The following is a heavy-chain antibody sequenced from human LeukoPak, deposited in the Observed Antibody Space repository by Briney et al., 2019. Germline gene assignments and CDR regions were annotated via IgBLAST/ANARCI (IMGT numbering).Heavy chain of an antibody. CDR2: ISGSGDNT. CDR3: ASQLELRYYYYMDV. Sequence: GRSLRLSCAASGFTFSSYAMSWVRQAAGKGLEWVSGISGSGDNTYYADSVKGRFTISRDNSKNTLYLQMNGLRAEDTALYYCASQLELRYYYYMDVWGKGTTVTVSS. CDR1: GFTFSSYA. J-gene: IGHJ6*03. V-gene: IGHV3-23*01. D-gene: IGHD1-7*01.